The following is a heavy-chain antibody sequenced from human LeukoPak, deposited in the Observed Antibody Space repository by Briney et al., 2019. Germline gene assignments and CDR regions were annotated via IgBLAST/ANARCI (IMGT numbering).Heavy chain of an antibody. J-gene: IGHJ5*02. CDR3: VRGRGSYGWFDP. V-gene: IGHV3-21*01. CDR2: ITTSSSYM. Sequence: GGSLRLSCAASGFTFSSYNMNWVRQAPGKGLEWVSSITTSSSYMFYVDSVKGRFTISRDNAKNSLYLQMNSLRVEDTAVYYCVRGRGSYGWFDPWGQGTLVTVSS. D-gene: IGHD3-10*01. CDR1: GFTFSSYN.